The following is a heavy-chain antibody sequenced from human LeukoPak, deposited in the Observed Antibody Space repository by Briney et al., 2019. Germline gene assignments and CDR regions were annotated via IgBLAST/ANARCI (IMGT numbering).Heavy chain of an antibody. CDR1: GFTFSNAW. Sequence: PGGSLRLPCAASGFTFSNAWMSWVRQAPGKGLEWVGRIKSKTDGGTTDYAAPVKGRFTISRDDSKNTLYLQMNSLKTEDTAVYYCTTDPGGPYYDILTGYYNQFDYWGQGTLVTVSS. CDR2: IKSKTDGGTT. J-gene: IGHJ4*02. CDR3: TTDPGGPYYDILTGYYNQFDY. D-gene: IGHD3-9*01. V-gene: IGHV3-15*01.